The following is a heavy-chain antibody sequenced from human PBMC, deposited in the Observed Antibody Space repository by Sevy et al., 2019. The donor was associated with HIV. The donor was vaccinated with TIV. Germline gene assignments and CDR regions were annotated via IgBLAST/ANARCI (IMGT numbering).Heavy chain of an antibody. D-gene: IGHD2-8*01. CDR3: AREGCTKPHDY. J-gene: IGHJ4*02. Sequence: GGSLKLSCAASGFTFNIYSMSWVRQTPGKGLEWVATLSFGCGKINHADSVKGRFTMSRDDSKNAVYLQMNNLRVEDTAIYYCAREGCTKPHDYWGQGTLVTVSS. CDR1: GFTFNIYS. CDR2: LSFGCGKI. V-gene: IGHV3-23*01.